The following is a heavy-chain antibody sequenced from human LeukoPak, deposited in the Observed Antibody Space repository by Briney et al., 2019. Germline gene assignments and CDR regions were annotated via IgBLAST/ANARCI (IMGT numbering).Heavy chain of an antibody. CDR3: ARDGGYYDSSGYYLGSFSDYYFDY. D-gene: IGHD3-22*01. CDR1: GFTFGSYG. CDR2: IWYDGSNK. V-gene: IGHV3-33*01. Sequence: PGGSLRLSCAASGFTFGSYGMHWVRQAPGKGLEWVAVIWYDGSNKYYADSVKGRFTISRDNSKNTLYLQMNSLRAEDTAVYYCARDGGYYDSSGYYLGSFSDYYFDYWGQGTLVTVSS. J-gene: IGHJ4*02.